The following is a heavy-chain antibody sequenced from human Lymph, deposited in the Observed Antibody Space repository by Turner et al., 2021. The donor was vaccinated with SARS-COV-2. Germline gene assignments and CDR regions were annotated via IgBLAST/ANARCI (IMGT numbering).Heavy chain of an antibody. V-gene: IGHV3-30-3*01. J-gene: IGHJ5*02. D-gene: IGHD1-26*01. Sequence: QVQLVESGGGVVQPGRSLRLSCAASGFTFSSYPMHWVRQAPGKGLEWVAVISYDGSNKYYADSVKGRFTISRDNSKNTLYLQMNSLRAEDTAVYYCARAGSGSYLSWFDPWGQGTLVTVSS. CDR3: ARAGSGSYLSWFDP. CDR1: GFTFSSYP. CDR2: ISYDGSNK.